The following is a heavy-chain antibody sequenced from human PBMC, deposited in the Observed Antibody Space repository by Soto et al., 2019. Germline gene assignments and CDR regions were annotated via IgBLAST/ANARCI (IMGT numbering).Heavy chain of an antibody. CDR1: GYTFTAHT. J-gene: IGHJ4*01. V-gene: IGHV1-2*02. CDR2: IDPNSGGT. Sequence: GASVKVSCKASGYTFTAHTMHWIRQAPGQGLEWMGWIDPNSGGTNYAQKFQGRVTMTRDTSISTAYMELSSLRSDDTALYYCARSSGTYSDFDYWGQGTQVTVSS. D-gene: IGHD1-26*01. CDR3: ARSSGTYSDFDY.